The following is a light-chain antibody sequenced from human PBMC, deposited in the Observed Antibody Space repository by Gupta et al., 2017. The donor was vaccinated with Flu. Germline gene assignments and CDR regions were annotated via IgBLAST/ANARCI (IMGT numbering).Light chain of an antibody. V-gene: IGLV1-44*01. CDR3: AAWDDSRNGWV. J-gene: IGLJ3*02. CDR2: INN. Sequence: QSVLTQPPSASGTPGQRVTISCSGSSSNIGSNTVNWYQQPPGTAPNLLIYINNQRPSGVPDRFSGSKSGTSASLAISGLQAEDEADYYCAAWDDSRNGWVFGGGTKLTVL. CDR1: SSNIGSNT.